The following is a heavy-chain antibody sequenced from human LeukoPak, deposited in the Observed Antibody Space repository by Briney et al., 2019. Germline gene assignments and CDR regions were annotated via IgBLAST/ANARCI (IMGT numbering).Heavy chain of an antibody. CDR3: ARDRSDSSGYYFDY. J-gene: IGHJ4*02. CDR2: IYHSGST. Sequence: SWVRQPPGKGLEWIGEIYHSGSTNYNPSLKSRVTISVDKSKNQFSLKLSSVTAADTAVYYCARDRSDSSGYYFDYWGQGTLVTVSS. V-gene: IGHV4-4*02. D-gene: IGHD3-22*01.